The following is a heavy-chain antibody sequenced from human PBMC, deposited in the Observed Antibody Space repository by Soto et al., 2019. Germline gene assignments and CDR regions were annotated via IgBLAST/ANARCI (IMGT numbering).Heavy chain of an antibody. CDR2: IWYDGSNK. D-gene: IGHD6-19*01. CDR1: GFTFSSYG. CDR3: ARDMEDSSGGTGYYYYDMDV. J-gene: IGHJ6*02. V-gene: IGHV3-33*01. Sequence: GGSLRLSCAASGFTFSSYGMHWVRQAPGKGLEWVAVIWYDGSNKYYADSVKGRFTISRDNSKNTLYLQVNSLRAEDTAVYYCARDMEDSSGGTGYYYYDMDVWGQGTTVTVSS.